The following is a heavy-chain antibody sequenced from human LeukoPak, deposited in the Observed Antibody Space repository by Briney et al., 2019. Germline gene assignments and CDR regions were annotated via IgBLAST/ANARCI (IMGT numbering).Heavy chain of an antibody. J-gene: IGHJ3*02. Sequence: GRSLRLSCAASGFTFSSYGMHWVRQAPGKGLEWVAVISYDGSNKYYADSVKGRFTISRDNSKNTLYLQMNSLRAEDTAVYYCARDPMTSDAFDIWGQGTMVTVSS. CDR1: GFTFSSYG. CDR3: ARDPMTSDAFDI. D-gene: IGHD2-21*02. V-gene: IGHV3-30*19. CDR2: ISYDGSNK.